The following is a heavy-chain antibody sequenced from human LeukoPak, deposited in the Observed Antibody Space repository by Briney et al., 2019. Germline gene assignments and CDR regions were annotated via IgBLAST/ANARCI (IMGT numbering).Heavy chain of an antibody. CDR3: ARDPGSSGWYLFDN. CDR1: GFTFRDHY. J-gene: IGHJ4*02. CDR2: ISSDSSTI. Sequence: PGGSLRLSCAGSGFTFRDHYMDWVRQAPGKGLEWVSYISSDSSTIKYADSVKGRFTISRDNAKNSLYLQMNSLRAEDTALYYCARDPGSSGWYLFDNWGQGTLVTVSS. V-gene: IGHV3-69-1*02. D-gene: IGHD6-19*01.